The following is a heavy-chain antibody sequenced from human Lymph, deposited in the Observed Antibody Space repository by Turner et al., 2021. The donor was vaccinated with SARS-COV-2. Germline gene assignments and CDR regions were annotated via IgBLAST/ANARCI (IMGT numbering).Heavy chain of an antibody. CDR1: GYTLTELS. Sequence: QVQLVQPGAEVKKPGASVKVSCKVSGYTLTELSMHWVRQAPGKGLEWMGGFDPEDGEIIYAQKFQGRVTMTEDTSTDTAYMELSSLRSEDTAVYYCATVLCTGSSCYYYGMDVWGQGTTVTVSS. D-gene: IGHD2-15*01. CDR3: ATVLCTGSSCYYYGMDV. CDR2: FDPEDGEI. J-gene: IGHJ6*02. V-gene: IGHV1-24*01.